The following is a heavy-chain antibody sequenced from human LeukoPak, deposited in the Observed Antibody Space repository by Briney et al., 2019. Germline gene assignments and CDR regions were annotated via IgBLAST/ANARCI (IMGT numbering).Heavy chain of an antibody. J-gene: IGHJ4*02. CDR1: GFTFSSYD. V-gene: IGHV3-13*04. D-gene: IGHD6-19*01. CDR2: IGTAGDT. Sequence: GGSLRLSCAASGFTFSSYDMHWVRQTTGKGLEWVSAIGTAGDTYYPGSGKGRFTISRENAKNSLYLQMSSLRAGDTAVYYCARGGYSSGGYYFDYWGQGTLVTVSS. CDR3: ARGGYSSGGYYFDY.